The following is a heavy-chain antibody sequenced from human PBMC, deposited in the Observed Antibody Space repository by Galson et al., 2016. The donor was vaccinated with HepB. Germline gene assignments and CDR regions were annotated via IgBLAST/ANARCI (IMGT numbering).Heavy chain of an antibody. CDR3: ARWGARGGEAVNYYYYGLDV. J-gene: IGHJ6*02. CDR2: IIPIFGTT. V-gene: IGHV1-69*13. Sequence: SVKVSCKASGGTLSRYAITWVRQAPGQGLEWMGGIIPIFGTTNYAQKFQGRVTISADDSTSTAYMELTSLRSEDTAVYYCARWGARGGEAVNYYYYGLDVWGQGTTVTVSS. D-gene: IGHD3-16*01. CDR1: GGTLSRYA.